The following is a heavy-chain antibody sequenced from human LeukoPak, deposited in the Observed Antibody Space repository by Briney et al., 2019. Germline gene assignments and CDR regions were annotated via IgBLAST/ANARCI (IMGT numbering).Heavy chain of an antibody. CDR1: GGSITNNY. J-gene: IGHJ3*02. Sequence: PSETLSLTCTVSGGSITNNYWSWIRQTPGKGLEWIGYIYYSGTTTYNPSLKSRVTISVDTSNNQFSLNLRSVTAADTAVYYCATTTSGGDAFDIWGQGTMVTVSS. CDR2: IYYSGTT. V-gene: IGHV4-59*01. CDR3: ATTTSGGDAFDI. D-gene: IGHD1-26*01.